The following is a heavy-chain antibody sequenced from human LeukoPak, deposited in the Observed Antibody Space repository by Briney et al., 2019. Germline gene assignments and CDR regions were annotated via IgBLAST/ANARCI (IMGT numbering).Heavy chain of an antibody. Sequence: GGSLRLSCAASGFTFSSYGMHWVRQAPGKGLEWVAVIWYDGSNKYYADSVKGRFTISRDNSKNTLYLQMNSLRAEDTAVYYCARPGYSGYDSFSGMDAWAKGPRSPSP. CDR1: GFTFSSYG. CDR2: IWYDGSNK. D-gene: IGHD5-12*01. J-gene: IGHJ6*02. CDR3: ARPGYSGYDSFSGMDA. V-gene: IGHV3-33*01.